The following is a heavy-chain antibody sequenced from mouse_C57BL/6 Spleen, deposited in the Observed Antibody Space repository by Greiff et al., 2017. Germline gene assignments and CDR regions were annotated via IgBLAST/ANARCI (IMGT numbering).Heavy chain of an antibody. J-gene: IGHJ1*03. CDR2: IDPSDSAT. CDR3: ARRGPHYYGSSPYWCFDV. D-gene: IGHD1-1*01. V-gene: IGHV1-52*01. Sequence: QVQLQQPGAELVRPGSSVKLSCKASGYTFTSYWMHWVKPRPIQGLEWIGNIDPSDSATHYNQKFKDKATLTVDQSSSTAYMQLSSLTSEDSAVYYCARRGPHYYGSSPYWCFDVWGTGTTVTVSS. CDR1: GYTFTSYW.